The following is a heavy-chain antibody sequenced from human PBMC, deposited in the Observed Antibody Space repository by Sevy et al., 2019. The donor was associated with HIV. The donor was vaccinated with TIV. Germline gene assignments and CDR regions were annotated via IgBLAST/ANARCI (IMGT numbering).Heavy chain of an antibody. J-gene: IGHJ4*02. CDR1: GLTFANFS. V-gene: IGHV3-23*01. CDR3: AREGCTQPHDY. CDR2: FSFVCGGI. Sequence: GGSLRLSGEASGLTFANFSWGWVGRAPGKGLEWASTFSFVCGGINNADSVKGRFTISRDDSKNTLFLQMNSLRAEDTATYFCAREGCTQPHDYWGQGTLVTVSS. D-gene: IGHD2-8*01.